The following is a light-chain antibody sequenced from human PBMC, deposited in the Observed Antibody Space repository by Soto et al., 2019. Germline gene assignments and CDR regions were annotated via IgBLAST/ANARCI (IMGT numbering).Light chain of an antibody. CDR2: DAS. CDR1: QSITTW. V-gene: IGKV1-5*01. J-gene: IGKJ1*01. Sequence: DIQMTQSPSTLSAPVGDRVTITCRASQSITTWLAWYQQKPGKDPKLLIYDASSLESGVPSRFSGSGSGTEFTLTISSLKPDDFATYYCQQYYNYPVPCGQGTKVEIK. CDR3: QQYYNYPVP.